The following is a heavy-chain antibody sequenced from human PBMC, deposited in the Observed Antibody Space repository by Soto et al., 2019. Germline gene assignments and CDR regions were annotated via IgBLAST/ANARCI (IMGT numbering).Heavy chain of an antibody. CDR2: IFYLGSS. D-gene: IGHD3-3*02. CDR1: CDSIISSDFY. CDR3: ARHSLALRKNNWFDP. J-gene: IGHJ5*02. Sequence: SETLSLTCTFSCDSIISSDFYWGWVRQPPGKGLEWIGSIFYLGSSYYNPSLKSRVTMSVDTSKNQFSLRLRSVTAADTALYFCARHSLALRKNNWFDPWGQGIMVTVLL. V-gene: IGHV4-39*01.